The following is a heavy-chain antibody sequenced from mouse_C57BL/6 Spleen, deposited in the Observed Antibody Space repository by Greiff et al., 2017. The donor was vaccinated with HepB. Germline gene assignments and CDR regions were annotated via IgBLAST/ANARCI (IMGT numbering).Heavy chain of an antibody. CDR3: ARITTVVAPGDY. D-gene: IGHD1-1*01. Sequence: QVQLQQSGAELVKPGASVKLSCKASGYTFTSYWMHWVKQRPGQGLEWIGMIHPNSGSTNYNEKFKSKATLTVDKSSSTAYMQLSSLTSEDSAVYYCARITTVVAPGDYWGQGTTLTVSS. J-gene: IGHJ2*01. CDR1: GYTFTSYW. V-gene: IGHV1-64*01. CDR2: IHPNSGST.